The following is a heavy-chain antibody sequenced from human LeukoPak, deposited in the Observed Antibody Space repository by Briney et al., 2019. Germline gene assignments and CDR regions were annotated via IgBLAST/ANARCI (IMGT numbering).Heavy chain of an antibody. D-gene: IGHD2-8*01. Sequence: SETLSLTCTVSGGSLSSSSYYWGWIRQPPGKGLEWIGSIYYSGSTYYNPSLKSRVTISVDTSKNQFSLKLSSVTAADTAVYYCARRSRGWSVFDYWGQGTLVTVSS. J-gene: IGHJ4*02. CDR3: ARRSRGWSVFDY. CDR2: IYYSGST. V-gene: IGHV4-39*01. CDR1: GGSLSSSSYY.